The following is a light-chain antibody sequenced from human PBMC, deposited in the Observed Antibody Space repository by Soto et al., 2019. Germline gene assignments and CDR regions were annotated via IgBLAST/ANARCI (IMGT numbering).Light chain of an antibody. V-gene: IGKV1D-16*01. CDR1: QGISSW. CDR2: GAS. Sequence: DIQMTQSPSSLSASVGDRVTITCRASQGISSWLAWYQQRPERAPKLLIYGASSLQSGVPSRFSGTGSGTDFTLTISSLQAEDFATYDCQQYNSYPPTFGGGTKVEIK. CDR3: QQYNSYPPT. J-gene: IGKJ4*01.